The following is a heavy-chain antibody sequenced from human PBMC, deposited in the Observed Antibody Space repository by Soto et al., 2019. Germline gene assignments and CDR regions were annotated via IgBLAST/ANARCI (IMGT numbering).Heavy chain of an antibody. CDR3: ARRIAAAGTGDY. J-gene: IGHJ4*02. CDR2: ISAYNGDT. CDR1: GYTFTSYG. Sequence: ASVKVSCKASGYTFTSYGISWVRQAPGQGLEWMGWISAYNGDTNYAQKLQGRVTMTTDTSTSTAYMELRSLRSDDTAVYYCARRIAAAGTGDYWGQGILVTVSS. V-gene: IGHV1-18*04. D-gene: IGHD6-13*01.